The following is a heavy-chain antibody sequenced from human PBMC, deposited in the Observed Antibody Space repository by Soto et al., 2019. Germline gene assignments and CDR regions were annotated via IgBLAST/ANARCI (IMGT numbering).Heavy chain of an antibody. Sequence: PSETLSLTCAVYGGSFSGYYWSRIRQPPGKGLEWIGEINHSGSTNYNPSLKSRVTISVDTSKNQFSLKLSSVTAADTAVYYCARSHDILTGFSSPHFDYWGQGTLVTVSS. CDR1: GGSFSGYY. CDR3: ARSHDILTGFSSPHFDY. V-gene: IGHV4-34*01. D-gene: IGHD3-9*01. CDR2: INHSGST. J-gene: IGHJ4*02.